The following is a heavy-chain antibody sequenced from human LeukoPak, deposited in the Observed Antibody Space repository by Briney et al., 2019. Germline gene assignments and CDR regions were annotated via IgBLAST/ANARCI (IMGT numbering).Heavy chain of an antibody. CDR2: ISSASNYI. D-gene: IGHD3-3*01. Sequence: GGSLRLSCAASGFTFSSYEMNWVRRAPGKGREWVSSISSASNYINYADSVKGRFTISRDNAKSSLYLQMNSLRAEDTAVYYCARTLFGAYNWFDPWGQGALVTVSS. J-gene: IGHJ5*02. CDR3: ARTLFGAYNWFDP. CDR1: GFTFSSYE. V-gene: IGHV3-21*01.